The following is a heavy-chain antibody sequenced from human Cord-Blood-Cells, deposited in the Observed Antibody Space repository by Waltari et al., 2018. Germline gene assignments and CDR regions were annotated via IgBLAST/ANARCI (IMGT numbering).Heavy chain of an antibody. CDR3: ARSLYYYGMDV. CDR1: GGSFSGYY. CDR2: INHSGST. V-gene: IGHV4-34*01. J-gene: IGHJ6*02. Sequence: QVQLQQWGAGLLKPSETLSLTCAVYGGSFSGYYWSWIRQPPGKGLEWIGEINHSGSTNYNPSLKSRVTISVDTSKNQFSLKLSSVTAADTAVYYCARSLYYYGMDVWGQGTTVTVSS.